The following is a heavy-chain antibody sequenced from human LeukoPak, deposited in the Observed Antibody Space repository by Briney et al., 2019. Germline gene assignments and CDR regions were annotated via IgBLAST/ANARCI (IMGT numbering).Heavy chain of an antibody. CDR3: ARVKVEMATTHGVDFDY. J-gene: IGHJ4*02. V-gene: IGHV4-59*11. CDR1: GGSISSHY. Sequence: PSETLSLTCTVSGGSISSHYWSWIRQPPGKGLEWIGYIYYSGSTNYNPSLKSRVTISVDTSKNQFSLKLSSVTAADTAVYYCARVKVEMATTHGVDFDYWGQGTLVTVS. D-gene: IGHD5-24*01. CDR2: IYYSGST.